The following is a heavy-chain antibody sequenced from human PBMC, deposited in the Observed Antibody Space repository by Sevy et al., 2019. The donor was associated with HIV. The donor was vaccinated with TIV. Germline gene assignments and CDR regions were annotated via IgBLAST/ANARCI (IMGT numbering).Heavy chain of an antibody. D-gene: IGHD2-2*01. CDR1: GYTFTSYG. J-gene: IGHJ5*02. CDR3: ARDHTPLYCSSTSCIGGWFDP. V-gene: IGHV1-18*01. CDR2: ISAYNGNT. Sequence: ASVKVSCKASGYTFTSYGISWVRQAPGQGLEWMGWISAYNGNTNYAQKLQGRVTMTTDTSTSTAYMELRSLRSDDTAVYYCARDHTPLYCSSTSCIGGWFDPWGQGTLVTVSS.